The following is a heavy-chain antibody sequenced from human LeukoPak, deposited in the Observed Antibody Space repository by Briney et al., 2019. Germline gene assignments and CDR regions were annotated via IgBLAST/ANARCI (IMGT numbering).Heavy chain of an antibody. V-gene: IGHV3-23*01. Sequence: PGGSLRLFCAASGFTFSTYAMSWVRQAPGKGLEGVLGINADDSRTYYADSVKGRFTISRDNSKNTLSLQLNSLRAEDTAVYYCAKDATRTSGWYYFDHWGQGTLVTVSS. D-gene: IGHD6-19*01. CDR2: INADDSRT. CDR3: AKDATRTSGWYYFDH. CDR1: GFTFSTYA. J-gene: IGHJ4*02.